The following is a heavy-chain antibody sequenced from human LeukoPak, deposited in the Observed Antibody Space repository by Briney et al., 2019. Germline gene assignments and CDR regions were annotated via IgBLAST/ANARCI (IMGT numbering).Heavy chain of an antibody. V-gene: IGHV4-4*07. D-gene: IGHD6-13*01. J-gene: IGHJ4*02. CDR3: ARGRYLTTLGGAAAGFLDS. CDR1: GGSISTFY. Sequence: PSETLSLTCTVSGGSISTFYWTWIRQPAGKGLEWIGRIFTSGNTNYNPSLKSRVTLSVDTSKKQFSLRLTSVTAADTAVYYCARGRYLTTLGGAAAGFLDSWGQGTLVTVSS. CDR2: IFTSGNT.